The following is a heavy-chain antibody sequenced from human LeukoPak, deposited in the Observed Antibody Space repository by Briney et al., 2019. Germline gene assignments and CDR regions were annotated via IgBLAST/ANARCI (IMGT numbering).Heavy chain of an antibody. CDR3: ARNTLPGYSSRGYFDY. D-gene: IGHD6-13*01. V-gene: IGHV3-30*03. CDR2: ISYDGSNK. Sequence: HTGRSLRLSCAASGFTFSSYGMHWVRQAPGKGLEWVAVISYDGSNKYYADSVKGRFTISRDNSKNTLYLQMNSLRAEDTAVHYCARNTLPGYSSRGYFDYWGQGTLVTVSS. J-gene: IGHJ4*02. CDR1: GFTFSSYG.